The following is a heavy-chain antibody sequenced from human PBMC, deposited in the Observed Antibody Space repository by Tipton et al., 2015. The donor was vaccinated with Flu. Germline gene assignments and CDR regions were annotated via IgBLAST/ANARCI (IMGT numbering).Heavy chain of an antibody. V-gene: IGHV4-59*01. J-gene: IGHJ4*02. CDR3: ARSSRGSYRAMFV. CDR2: ISNSGSS. Sequence: LRLSCSVSGDSISSFYWSWIRKPPGKGLVWIAYISNSGSSNYNPSSKSRITVSVDTSKNQFSLILSSVTAADTAVYYCARSSRGSYRAMFVWGQRTLVTV. D-gene: IGHD6-19*01. CDR1: GDSISSFY.